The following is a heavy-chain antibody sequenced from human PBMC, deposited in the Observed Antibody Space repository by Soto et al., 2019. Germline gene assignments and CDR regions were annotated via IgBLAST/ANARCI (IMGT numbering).Heavy chain of an antibody. V-gene: IGHV1-2*04. D-gene: IGHD3-3*01. CDR2: INPNSGGT. CDR1: GYTFTGYY. Sequence: ASVKVSCKASGYTFTGYYMRWVRQAPGQGLEWMGWINPNSGGTNYAQKFQGWVTMTRDTSISTAYMELSRLRSDDTAVYYCARDSRRITIFGVVIYYYYGMDVWGQGTTVTVSS. CDR3: ARDSRRITIFGVVIYYYYGMDV. J-gene: IGHJ6*02.